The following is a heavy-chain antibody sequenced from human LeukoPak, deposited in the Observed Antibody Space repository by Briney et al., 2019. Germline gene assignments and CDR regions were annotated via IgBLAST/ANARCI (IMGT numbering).Heavy chain of an antibody. J-gene: IGHJ5*02. D-gene: IGHD5-12*01. CDR3: ARVKWPYGFDP. Sequence: GGSLRLSCAASGFTFSNYGMNWVRQAPGKGLEWVSSISGSGGATYYADSVKGRFTIARDNAKNSLYLQMNSLRAEDTAVYYCARVKWPYGFDPWGQGTLVTVSS. CDR1: GFTFSNYG. V-gene: IGHV3-48*01. CDR2: ISGSGGAT.